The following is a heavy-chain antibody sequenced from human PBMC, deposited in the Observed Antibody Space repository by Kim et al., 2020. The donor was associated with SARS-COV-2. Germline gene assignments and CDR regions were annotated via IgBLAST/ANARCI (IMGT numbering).Heavy chain of an antibody. D-gene: IGHD3-22*01. V-gene: IGHV3-23*01. CDR3: AKDRWTYYDSSSYFDY. Sequence: GGSLRLSCAASGFTFSNYAMTWVRQAPGKGLEWVSSISGSGGSTYYADSVKGRVTISRDFSRNTLFLQMNIVRAEDTAIYYCAKDRWTYYDSSSYFDYWGQGTQVTVSS. CDR2: ISGSGGST. J-gene: IGHJ4*02. CDR1: GFTFSNYA.